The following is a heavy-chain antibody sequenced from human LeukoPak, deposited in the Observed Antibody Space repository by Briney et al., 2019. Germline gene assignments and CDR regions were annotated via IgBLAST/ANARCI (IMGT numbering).Heavy chain of an antibody. V-gene: IGHV1-69*13. Sequence: SVKVSCKASGGTFSNSALSWVRQAPGQGLEWMGGIIPFSGTVNTAQKFQGRVTITADESTNTAYLDLSSLRSGGTAVYYCARAPSQYAFWSGPLEYWGQGTLVTVSS. CDR3: ARAPSQYAFWSGPLEY. CDR2: IIPFSGTV. D-gene: IGHD3-3*01. CDR1: GGTFSNSA. J-gene: IGHJ4*02.